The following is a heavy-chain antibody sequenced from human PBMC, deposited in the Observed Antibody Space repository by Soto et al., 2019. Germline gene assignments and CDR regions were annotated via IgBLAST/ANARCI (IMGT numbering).Heavy chain of an antibody. J-gene: IGHJ4*02. D-gene: IGHD3-10*01. CDR1: GGSISSYY. CDR3: ARLRGGGTHFDY. Sequence: SDTLSLTCTVSGGSISSYYWSWIRQPPGKGLEWIGYIYYSGSTNYNPSLKSRVTISVDTSKNQFSLKLSSVTAADTAVYYCARLRGGGTHFDYWGQGTLVTVSS. CDR2: IYYSGST. V-gene: IGHV4-59*08.